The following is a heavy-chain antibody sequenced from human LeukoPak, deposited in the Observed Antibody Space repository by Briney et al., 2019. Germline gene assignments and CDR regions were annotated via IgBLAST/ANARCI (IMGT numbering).Heavy chain of an antibody. D-gene: IGHD6-19*01. CDR2: IWYDGSNK. V-gene: IGHV3-33*01. Sequence: PGGSLRLSCAASGFIFSSYGTHWVRQAPGKGLEWVAVIWYDGSNKYYADSVKGRFTISRDNSKNTLYLQMNGLRAEDTAVYYCARGRWYNSGWYFDYRGQGTLVTVSS. CDR1: GFIFSSYG. J-gene: IGHJ4*02. CDR3: ARGRWYNSGWYFDY.